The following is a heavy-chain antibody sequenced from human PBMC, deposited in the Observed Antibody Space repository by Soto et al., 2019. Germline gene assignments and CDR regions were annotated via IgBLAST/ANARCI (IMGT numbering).Heavy chain of an antibody. V-gene: IGHV3-15*07. CDR1: GFTFSNAW. J-gene: IGHJ4*02. D-gene: IGHD3-3*01. CDR2: IKSKTDGGTT. Sequence: GGSLRLSCAASGFTFSNAWMNWVRQAPGKGLEWVGRIKSKTDGGTTDYAAPVKGRFTISRDDSKNTLYLQMNSLKTEDTAVYYCTTSTEALFWSGYQNNYIDYWGQGTLVTVSS. CDR3: TTSTEALFWSGYQNNYIDY.